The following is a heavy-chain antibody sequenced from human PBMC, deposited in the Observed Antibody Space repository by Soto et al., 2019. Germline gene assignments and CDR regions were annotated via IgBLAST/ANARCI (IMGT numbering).Heavy chain of an antibody. CDR3: AKDLYVQPPSGWFDP. V-gene: IGHV3-23*01. CDR2: ITGRGDST. CDR1: GFPFSDHA. Sequence: GGSLRLSCAASGFPFSDHAMHWVRQTPGKGLEWVSAITGRGDSTYYADSVKGRFTISRDNSKSTLYLQMLSLRAEDTAVYYCAKDLYVQPPSGWFDPWGQGTVVTVSS. J-gene: IGHJ5*02. D-gene: IGHD1-26*01.